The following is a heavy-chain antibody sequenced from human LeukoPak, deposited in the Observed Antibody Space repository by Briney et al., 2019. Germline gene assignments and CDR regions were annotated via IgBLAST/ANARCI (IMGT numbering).Heavy chain of an antibody. CDR3: TPGGKDYVH. D-gene: IGHD4-17*01. CDR1: GFSFSDAW. Sequence: GGSLRLSCAASGFSFSDAWMNWVRLAPGRGLEWVGRVKSKSDGGTAEYAAPVKGRFTISRDDSKNTLYVQMSSLKIEDTALYYCTPGGKDYVHWGQGTLVTVSS. V-gene: IGHV3-15*07. J-gene: IGHJ4*02. CDR2: VKSKSDGGTA.